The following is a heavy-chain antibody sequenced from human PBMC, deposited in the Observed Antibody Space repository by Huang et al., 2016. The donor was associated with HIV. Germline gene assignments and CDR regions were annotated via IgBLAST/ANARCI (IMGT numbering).Heavy chain of an antibody. CDR2: IKHGGET. Sequence: QVQIEQWGSGLLKPSETLPLTCAFYGGSFSDFYWSWIRQSPGKGLEWIGEIKHGGETNYNPAVESRVTMSMDMSKSQFALTLKSMTAADTAVYYCASDDRLYSRHVGRYWGQGTLVSVSS. J-gene: IGHJ4*02. CDR1: GGSFSDFY. V-gene: IGHV4-34*01. D-gene: IGHD2-21*01. CDR3: ASDDRLYSRHVGRY.